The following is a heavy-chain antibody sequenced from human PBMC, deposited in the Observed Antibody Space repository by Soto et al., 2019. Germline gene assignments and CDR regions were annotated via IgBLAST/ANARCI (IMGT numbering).Heavy chain of an antibody. V-gene: IGHV3-74*03. CDR3: VRDMQLWRLDS. Sequence: EVQLVESGGGLVQPGESLRLSCAASGLNFRSYWMHWVRQAPGKGLVWVSRINTDGSVAMYVDSVKGRFTISRDNAKNTLYLHMNSLRAEDTAVYYCVRDMQLWRLDSWGPGTLVTVSS. CDR2: INTDGSVA. D-gene: IGHD2-21*01. J-gene: IGHJ4*02. CDR1: GLNFRSYW.